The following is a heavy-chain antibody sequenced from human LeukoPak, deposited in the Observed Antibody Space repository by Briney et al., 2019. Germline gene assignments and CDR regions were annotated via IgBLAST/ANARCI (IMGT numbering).Heavy chain of an antibody. CDR1: GGSFSGYY. CDR3: ARGYDILSGPNY. CDR2: INHSGST. J-gene: IGHJ4*02. Sequence: SETLSLTCAVYGGSFSGYYWSWIRQPPGKGLELIGEINHSGSTNYNPSLKSRVTISVDTSKNQFSLKLSSVTAADTAVYYCARGYDILSGPNYWGQGTLVTVSS. D-gene: IGHD3-9*01. V-gene: IGHV4-34*01.